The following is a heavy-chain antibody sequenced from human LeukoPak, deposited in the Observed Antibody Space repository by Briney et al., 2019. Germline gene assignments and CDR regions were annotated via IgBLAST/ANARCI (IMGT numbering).Heavy chain of an antibody. CDR2: ISGSGGST. CDR1: GFSFNSYA. J-gene: IGHJ1*01. Sequence: PGGSLRLSCAGSGFSFNSYAMSWVRQTPGKGLEWVSGISGSGGSTYYADSVTGRFTISRDNSKNTLYLQMDSLRPEDTVVYYCAKGITMIVVVTEYFQHWGQGTLVTVSS. CDR3: AKGITMIVVVTEYFQH. V-gene: IGHV3-23*01. D-gene: IGHD3-22*01.